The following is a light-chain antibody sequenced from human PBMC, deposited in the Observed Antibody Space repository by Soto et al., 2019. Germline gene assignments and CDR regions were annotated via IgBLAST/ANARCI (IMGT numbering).Light chain of an antibody. CDR3: QQYNSYPLT. CDR2: KAS. J-gene: IGKJ5*01. V-gene: IGKV1-5*03. Sequence: DIQMTQSPSTLSASVGDRVTITCRASQSISSLLAWYQQKPGRAPALLIYKASTLESGVPSRFSGSGYETEFSLTISSLQPDDSATYYCQQYNSYPLTFGQGTRLEIK. CDR1: QSISSL.